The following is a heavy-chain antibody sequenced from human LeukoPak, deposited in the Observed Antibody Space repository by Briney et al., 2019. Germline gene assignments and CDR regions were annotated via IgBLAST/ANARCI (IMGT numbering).Heavy chain of an antibody. CDR2: ISGSGSSA. CDR3: AKDLRFNYVWEAGY. CDR1: GFTLSSYA. Sequence: GGSLRLSCAASGFTLSSYAMSWVRQAPGKGLEWVSAISGSGSSAYYADSVKGRFTISRDNSKNTLYLQMNSLRAEDTAVYYCAKDLRFNYVWEAGYWGQGTLVTVSS. D-gene: IGHD3-16*01. V-gene: IGHV3-23*01. J-gene: IGHJ4*02.